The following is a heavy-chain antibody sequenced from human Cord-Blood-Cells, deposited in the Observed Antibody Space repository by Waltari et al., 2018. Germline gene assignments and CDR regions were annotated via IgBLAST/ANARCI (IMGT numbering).Heavy chain of an antibody. CDR1: GGSFSGYY. V-gene: IGHV4-34*01. D-gene: IGHD6-6*01. CDR3: ARRSVRQRVRTGGDY. Sequence: QVQLQQWGAGLLKPSETLSLTCAVYGGSFSGYYWSWIRQPPGKGLAWIGEIHHSESTSCPLSRRVRGTMSGDTSKTQFSLKRGSVTAADTAVYYWARRSVRQRVRTGGDYWGQGTLVTVSS. J-gene: IGHJ4*02. CDR2: IHHSEST.